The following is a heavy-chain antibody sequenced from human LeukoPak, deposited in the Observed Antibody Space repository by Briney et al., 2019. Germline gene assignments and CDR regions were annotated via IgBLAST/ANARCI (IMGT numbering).Heavy chain of an antibody. CDR3: TRGVNAAADPYYYYGMDV. J-gene: IGHJ6*02. V-gene: IGHV3-49*04. CDR1: GFTVSSNY. Sequence: PGGSLRLSCAASGFTVSSNYMSWVRQAPGKGLEWVGFIRSKAYGGTTEYAASVKGRFTISRDDSKSIAYLQMNSLKTEDTAVYYCTRGVNAAADPYYYYGMDVWGQGTTVTVSS. D-gene: IGHD6-13*01. CDR2: IRSKAYGGTT.